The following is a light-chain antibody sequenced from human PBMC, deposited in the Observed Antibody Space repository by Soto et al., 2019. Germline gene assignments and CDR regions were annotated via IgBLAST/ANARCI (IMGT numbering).Light chain of an antibody. V-gene: IGLV2-14*01. J-gene: IGLJ1*01. Sequence: QSVLTQPASVSGSPGQSITISCTGTSSDVGGYNYVSWYQQYPGRVPKLLIYKVSDRPSGISNRFSGSKSGNTASLTISGLQAEDEADYFCTSYAGSSFVFGTGTKVTVL. CDR3: TSYAGSSFV. CDR1: SSDVGGYNY. CDR2: KVS.